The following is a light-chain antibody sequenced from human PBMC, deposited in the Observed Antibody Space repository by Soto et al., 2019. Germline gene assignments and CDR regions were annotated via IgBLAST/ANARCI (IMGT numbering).Light chain of an antibody. Sequence: QAVVTQEPSLTVSPGGTVTVTCGSSTGVVTSGHYPYWFQQKPGQAPRTLIYDTSNKQSWTAARFSGSLLGGKAALTLSGAQPEDEADYYCLLSYSGAWVFGGGTKLAVL. V-gene: IGLV7-46*01. J-gene: IGLJ3*02. CDR1: TGVVTSGHY. CDR2: DTS. CDR3: LLSYSGAWV.